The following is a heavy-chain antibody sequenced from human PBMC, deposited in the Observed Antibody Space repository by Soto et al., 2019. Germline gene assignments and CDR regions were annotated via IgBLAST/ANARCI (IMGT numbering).Heavy chain of an antibody. CDR2: ISYSGST. CDR1: GGSISSTSYY. J-gene: IGHJ5*02. Sequence: SETLSLTCTVSGGSISSTSYYWGWIRQPPGKGLEWVGSISYSGSTYYNPSFKSRVTISIDTSKNQFSLKLSSVTAADTALYYCARPRYFDWLAQGYNWFDPWGQGTLVTVSS. D-gene: IGHD3-9*01. CDR3: ARPRYFDWLAQGYNWFDP. V-gene: IGHV4-39*01.